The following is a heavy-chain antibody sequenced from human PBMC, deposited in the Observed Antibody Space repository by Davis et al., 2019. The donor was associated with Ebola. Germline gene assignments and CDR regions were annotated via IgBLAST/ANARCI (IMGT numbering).Heavy chain of an antibody. Sequence: AASVKVSCKASGYTFPSYYMHWVRQAPGQGLDWMGIINPSGGSTNYAQKFQGRVTMTRDTSISTAYMELSRLRSDDTDVYYCARGIASSWGHGTLVTVTS. CDR1: GYTFPSYY. V-gene: IGHV1-2*02. CDR3: ARGIASS. D-gene: IGHD2-21*01. CDR2: INPSGGST. J-gene: IGHJ4*01.